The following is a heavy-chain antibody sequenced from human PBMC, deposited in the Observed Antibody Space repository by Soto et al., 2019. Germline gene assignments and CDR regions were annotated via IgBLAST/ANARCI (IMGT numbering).Heavy chain of an antibody. V-gene: IGHV5-51*01. CDR1: GYSFTSYW. CDR2: SYPGDSDT. Sequence: PGGSLKISGKGSGYSFTSYWIGWVRQMPGKGLGWMGISYPGDSDTRYSPSFQGQVTISADKSNSTAYLQWSRLKASDTAMYYCARLRSDGSYLPRPFDYWGQGTLVTVSS. J-gene: IGHJ4*02. D-gene: IGHD1-26*01. CDR3: ARLRSDGSYLPRPFDY.